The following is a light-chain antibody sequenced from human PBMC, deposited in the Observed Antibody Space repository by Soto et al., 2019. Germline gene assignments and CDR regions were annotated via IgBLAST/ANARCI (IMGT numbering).Light chain of an antibody. CDR1: QSFRSY. V-gene: IGKV1-39*01. Sequence: IRMTQSPSSLSASVGDRVTITCRASQSFRSYLTGYQQKAGKAPKLLIYDESNLQSGVPSRFSGGGSGTDFTLTISSLQPEDFATYYCQPSYNTPRTFGQGTNVEIK. J-gene: IGKJ1*01. CDR3: QPSYNTPRT. CDR2: DES.